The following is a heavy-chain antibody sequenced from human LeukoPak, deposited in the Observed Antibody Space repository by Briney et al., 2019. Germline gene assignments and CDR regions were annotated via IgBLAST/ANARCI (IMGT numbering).Heavy chain of an antibody. Sequence: GGSLRLSCAASGFTFSTYEMNWVRQAPGKGLEWLSYITSSGSKTYYADSVKGRFTISRDNANKLLFLHMNSLRAEDTAVYYCAREANYGYSSGDDAFDIWGQGTMVTVSS. J-gene: IGHJ3*02. V-gene: IGHV3-48*03. CDR2: ITSSGSKT. CDR1: GFTFSTYE. CDR3: AREANYGYSSGDDAFDI. D-gene: IGHD6-19*01.